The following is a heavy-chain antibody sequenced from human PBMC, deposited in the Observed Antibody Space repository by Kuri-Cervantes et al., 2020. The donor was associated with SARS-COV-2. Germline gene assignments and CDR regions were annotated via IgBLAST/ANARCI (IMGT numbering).Heavy chain of an antibody. CDR3: ARHEGYISGWLVAFDV. J-gene: IGHJ3*01. V-gene: IGHV4-34*01. D-gene: IGHD6-19*01. CDR2: INHGGST. CDR1: GGSFSGYY. Sequence: GSLRLSCAVYGGSFSGYYWSWIRQPPGKGLEWIGEINHGGSTNYNPSLKSRVTISVDTSKNQFSLKLDSVTAADTSLYYCARHEGYISGWLVAFDVWGQGTMVTVSS.